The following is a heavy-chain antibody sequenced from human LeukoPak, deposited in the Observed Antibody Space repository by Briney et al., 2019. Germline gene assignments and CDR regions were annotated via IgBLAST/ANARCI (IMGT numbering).Heavy chain of an antibody. CDR2: IKQDGSEK. CDR1: GFTFSNNW. CDR3: ARERNGGYVPNFDS. Sequence: GGSLRLSCAASGFTFSNNWMTWVRQAPGKGLEWVANIKQDGSEKYYVDSVKGRFTISRDNAKTSPYLQVNSLRAEDTAVYYCARERNGGYVPNFDSWGQGTLVTVSS. J-gene: IGHJ4*02. D-gene: IGHD5-12*01. V-gene: IGHV3-7*01.